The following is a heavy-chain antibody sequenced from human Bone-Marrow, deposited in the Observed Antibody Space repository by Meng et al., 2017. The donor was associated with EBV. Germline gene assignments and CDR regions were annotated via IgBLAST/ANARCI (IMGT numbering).Heavy chain of an antibody. Sequence: SGPVSVQRSGTLHLTCAGLGGSISGSNWWSWVHQPPGKGLWWIGEIYHSGSTNYNPSLKSRVTISVDKSKNQFSLKLSSVTAADTAVYYCARAWSVTSGFDPWGQGTLVTVSS. CDR2: IYHSGST. D-gene: IGHD2-21*02. J-gene: IGHJ5*02. CDR3: ARAWSVTSGFDP. V-gene: IGHV4-4*02. CDR1: GGSISGSNW.